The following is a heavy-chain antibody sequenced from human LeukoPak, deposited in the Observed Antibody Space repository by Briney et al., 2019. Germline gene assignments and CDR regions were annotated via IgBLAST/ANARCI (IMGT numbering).Heavy chain of an antibody. J-gene: IGHJ4*02. CDR1: GGTFSSYA. V-gene: IGHV1-69*05. D-gene: IGHD3-22*01. CDR3: ASNYYDSSGYYPHFDY. CDR2: IIPIFGTA. Sequence: SVKVPCKASGGTFSSYAISWVRQAPGQGLEWMGGIIPIFGTANYAQKFQGRVTITTDESTSTAYMELSSLRSEDTAVYYCASNYYDSSGYYPHFDYWGQGTLVTVSS.